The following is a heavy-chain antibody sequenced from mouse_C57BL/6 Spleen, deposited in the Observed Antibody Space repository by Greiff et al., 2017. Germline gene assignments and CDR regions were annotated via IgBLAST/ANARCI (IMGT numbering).Heavy chain of an antibody. J-gene: IGHJ4*01. CDR2: IDPSDRYT. CDR3: ARYYYGSSYAMDY. V-gene: IGHV1-69*01. D-gene: IGHD1-1*01. Sequence: QVQLQHLGAELLMPGASVKRSCKASGYTFTSSWLHWVKQRPGQGLAWIGEIDPSDRYTNYNQKFKGKSTLTVYKSSSTAYMQLSSLTSEDSAVYYCARYYYGSSYAMDYWGQGTSVTVAS. CDR1: GYTFTSSW.